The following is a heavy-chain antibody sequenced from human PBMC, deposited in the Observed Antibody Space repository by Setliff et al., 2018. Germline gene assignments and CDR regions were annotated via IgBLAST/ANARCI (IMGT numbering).Heavy chain of an antibody. Sequence: SSETLSLTCTVSGGSISSDSHYWGWIRQPAGKGLEWIVRIYISGSTIYNPSHKSRVTVSIDTSKSQFSLKLNPVTAADTAVYFCARGITSGGYWGQSSHKLDVWGKGTTVTVS. J-gene: IGHJ6*03. CDR3: ARGITSGGYWGQSSHKLDV. D-gene: IGHD3-22*01. V-gene: IGHV4-61*02. CDR2: IYISGST. CDR1: GGSISSDSHY.